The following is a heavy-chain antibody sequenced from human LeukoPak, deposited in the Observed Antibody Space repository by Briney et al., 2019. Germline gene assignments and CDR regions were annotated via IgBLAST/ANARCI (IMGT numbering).Heavy chain of an antibody. CDR1: RFTFSNFH. Sequence: GGSLRLSCAASRFTFSNFHMNWVRQAPGKGLEWVAYISGGGSSTTIYYADSVKGRFTISRDNAKNSLYLQMNGLRAEDTAVYYCARDPYDYDSSGLLTPYYFDYWGRGTLVTVSS. D-gene: IGHD3-22*01. CDR3: ARDPYDYDSSGLLTPYYFDY. J-gene: IGHJ4*02. CDR2: ISGGGSSTTI. V-gene: IGHV3-48*01.